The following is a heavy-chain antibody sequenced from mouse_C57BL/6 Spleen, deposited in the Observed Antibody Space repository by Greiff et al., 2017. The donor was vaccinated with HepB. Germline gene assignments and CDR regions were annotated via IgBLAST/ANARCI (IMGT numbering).Heavy chain of an antibody. CDR3: ARGITTPLDY. CDR1: GYTFTSYW. J-gene: IGHJ2*01. Sequence: VQLQQSGAELVKPGASVKLSCKASGYTFTSYWMHWVKQRPGQGLEWIGMIHPNSGSTNYNEKYKSKATLTVDKSSSTAYMQLSSLSSEDSAVYYWARGITTPLDYWGQGTTLTVSS. V-gene: IGHV1-64*01. D-gene: IGHD1-1*01. CDR2: IHPNSGST.